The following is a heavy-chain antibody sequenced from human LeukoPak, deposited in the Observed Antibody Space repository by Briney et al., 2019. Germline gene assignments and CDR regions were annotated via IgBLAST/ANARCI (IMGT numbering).Heavy chain of an antibody. D-gene: IGHD6-6*01. CDR1: GVSISSYY. J-gene: IGHJ6*03. V-gene: IGHV4-59*01. CDR2: IYYSGST. Sequence: SETLSLTCTVSGVSISSYYWSWIRQPPGKGLEWIGYIYYSGSTNYNPSLKSRVTISVDTSKNQFSLKLSSVTAADTAVYYCARVLYSSSSRYYYYMDVWGKGTTVTVSS. CDR3: ARVLYSSSSRYYYYMDV.